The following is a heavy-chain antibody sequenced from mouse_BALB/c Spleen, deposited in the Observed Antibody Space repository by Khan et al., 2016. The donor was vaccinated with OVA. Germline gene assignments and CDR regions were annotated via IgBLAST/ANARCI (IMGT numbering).Heavy chain of an antibody. D-gene: IGHD1-2*01. J-gene: IGHJ3*01. V-gene: IGHV1-77*01. CDR2: ISPGSGDT. CDR3: ARMNYFGYTFAY. Sequence: QVQLKQSGAELARPGASVKLSCKASGYTFTDYYINWVKQRTGQGLEWIGEISPGSGDTYYNEKFKGKATLTADKSSNTAYMQLSSLTSEASAVYFCARMNYFGYTFAYWGQGTLVTVSA. CDR1: GYTFTDYY.